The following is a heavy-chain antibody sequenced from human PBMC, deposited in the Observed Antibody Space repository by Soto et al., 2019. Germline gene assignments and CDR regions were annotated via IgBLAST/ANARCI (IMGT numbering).Heavy chain of an antibody. D-gene: IGHD6-19*01. J-gene: IGHJ4*02. CDR3: ARVAVAGTRVDY. CDR1: GGSISSGDYY. V-gene: IGHV4-30-4*01. Sequence: SETLSLTCTVSGGSISSGDYYWSWIRQPPGKGLEWIGYIYYSGSTYYNPSLKSRVTISVDKSKNQFSLKLSSVTAADTAVYYCARVAVAGTRVDYWGQGTLVTVPQ. CDR2: IYYSGST.